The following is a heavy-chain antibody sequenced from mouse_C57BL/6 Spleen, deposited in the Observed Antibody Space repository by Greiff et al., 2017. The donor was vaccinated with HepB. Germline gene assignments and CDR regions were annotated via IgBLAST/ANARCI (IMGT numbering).Heavy chain of an antibody. CDR1: GYTFTDYN. V-gene: IGHV1-22*01. Sequence: EVKLVESGPELVKPGASVKMSCKASGYTFTDYNMHWVKQSHGKSLEWIGYINPNNGGTSYNQKFKGKATLTVNKSSSTAYMELRSLTSEDSAVYYCARWDTTVEAMDYWGQGTSVTVSS. CDR2: INPNNGGT. D-gene: IGHD1-1*01. CDR3: ARWDTTVEAMDY. J-gene: IGHJ4*01.